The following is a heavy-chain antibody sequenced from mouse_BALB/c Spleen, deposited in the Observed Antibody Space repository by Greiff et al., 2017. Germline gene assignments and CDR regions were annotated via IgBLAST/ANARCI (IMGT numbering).Heavy chain of an antibody. Sequence: QVQLQQSGAELAKPGASVKMSCKASGYTFTSYWMHWVKQRPGQGLEWIGYINPSTGYTEYNQKFKDKATLTADKSSSTAYMQLSSLTSEDSAVYYCAMRTDHYYAMDYWGQGTSVTVSS. J-gene: IGHJ4*01. V-gene: IGHV1-7*01. CDR1: GYTFTSYW. CDR3: AMRTDHYYAMDY. CDR2: INPSTGYT.